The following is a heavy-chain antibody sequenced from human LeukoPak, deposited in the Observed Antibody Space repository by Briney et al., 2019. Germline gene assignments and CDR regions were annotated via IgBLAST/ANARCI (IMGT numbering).Heavy chain of an antibody. CDR1: GGSISSSSYY. CDR2: IYYSGST. D-gene: IGHD2-15*01. CDR3: ARDLGPKGGYYYYYMDV. V-gene: IGHV4-39*01. J-gene: IGHJ6*03. Sequence: SETLSLTCTVSGGSISSSSYYWGWIRQPPGKGLEWIGSIYYSGSTYYNPSLKSRVTISVDTSKNQFSLQLNSVTPEDTAVYYCARDLGPKGGYYYYYMDVWGKGTTVTVSS.